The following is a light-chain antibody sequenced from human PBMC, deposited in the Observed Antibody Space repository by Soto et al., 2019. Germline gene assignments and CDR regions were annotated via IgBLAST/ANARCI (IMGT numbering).Light chain of an antibody. J-gene: IGKJ1*01. Sequence: EIVMTQSPATLSVSPGERATLSCRASQSVGSNLAWFQQKPGQAPRLLISGASTRATGIPARFSGSGSGTDSTLTISSLQSEDFAVYYCQHYNNWPRTFGQGTKVEFK. CDR2: GAS. CDR1: QSVGSN. V-gene: IGKV3-15*01. CDR3: QHYNNWPRT.